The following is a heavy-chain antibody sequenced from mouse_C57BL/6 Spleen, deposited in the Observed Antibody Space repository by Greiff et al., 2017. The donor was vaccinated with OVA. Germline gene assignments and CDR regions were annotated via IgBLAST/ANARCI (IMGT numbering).Heavy chain of an antibody. CDR1: GYTFTGYW. J-gene: IGHJ4*01. CDR3: ARGGFHITTVVGGMDY. CDR2: ILPGSGST. V-gene: IGHV1-9*01. D-gene: IGHD1-1*01. Sequence: VKLQESGAELMKPGASVKLSCKATGYTFTGYWIEWVKQRPGHGLEWIGEILPGSGSTNYNEKFKGKATFTADTSSNTAYMQLSSLTTEDSAIYYCARGGFHITTVVGGMDYWGQGTSVTVSS.